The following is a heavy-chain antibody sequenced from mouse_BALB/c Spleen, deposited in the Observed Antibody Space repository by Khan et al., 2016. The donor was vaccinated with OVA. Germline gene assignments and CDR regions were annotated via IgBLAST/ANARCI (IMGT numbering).Heavy chain of an antibody. CDR2: SRGESDTI. J-gene: IGHJ2*01. V-gene: IGHV5-17*02. Sequence: LVQSGGYRKLSCAAFGFTFNSYGMHWVRQATEKGLEWVAYSRGESDTIYYAERVKGRFTISRDKPKNTLFLQRTILMSEDTAMYYCTTTYFCGYYFDYWGPGTTLTVS. D-gene: IGHD1-1*01. CDR3: TTTYFCGYYFDY. CDR1: GFTFNSYG.